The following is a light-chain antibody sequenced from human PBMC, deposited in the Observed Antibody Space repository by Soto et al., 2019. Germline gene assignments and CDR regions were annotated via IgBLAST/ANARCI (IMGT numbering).Light chain of an antibody. CDR2: AAS. J-gene: IGKJ4*01. CDR1: QGIGNW. V-gene: IGKV1D-16*01. CDR3: QQYDSDPLT. Sequence: DIQMTQSPSSLSASVGDRITITSRASQGIGNWLAWYQQKPGKAPKSLIYAASNLQSGVPSRFSGTGSGTDFTLTISSLQPEDFATYYCQQYDSDPLTFGGGTKVEMK.